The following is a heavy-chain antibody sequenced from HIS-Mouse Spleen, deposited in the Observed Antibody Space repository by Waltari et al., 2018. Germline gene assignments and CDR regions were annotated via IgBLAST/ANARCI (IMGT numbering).Heavy chain of an antibody. CDR1: GGSVSSSSYY. V-gene: IGHV4-39*07. D-gene: IGHD4-4*01. CDR3: AGITVTTRWVGDAY. J-gene: IGHJ4*02. Sequence: QLQLQESGPGLVKPSATLSLTCTVSGGSVSSSSYYWGGTRQPPGKGLAWIGSIYYSGSTYYNPSLKSRVTISVDTSKNQFSLKLSSVTAADTAVYYCAGITVTTRWVGDAYWGQGTLVTVSS. CDR2: IYYSGST.